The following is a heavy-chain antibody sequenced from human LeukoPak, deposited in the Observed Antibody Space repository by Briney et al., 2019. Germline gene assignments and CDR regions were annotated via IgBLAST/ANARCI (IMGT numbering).Heavy chain of an antibody. CDR1: GFTFSTYA. J-gene: IGHJ3*02. CDR3: ARVFPAEGSAFDI. D-gene: IGHD2-21*01. Sequence: GGSLRLSCAASGFTFSTYAMSWVRQAPGKGLEWVSSISGSGGSTYYADSVKGRFTISRDNAKNSLYLQMNSLRAEDTAVYYCARVFPAEGSAFDIWGQGTMVTVSS. V-gene: IGHV3-23*01. CDR2: ISGSGGST.